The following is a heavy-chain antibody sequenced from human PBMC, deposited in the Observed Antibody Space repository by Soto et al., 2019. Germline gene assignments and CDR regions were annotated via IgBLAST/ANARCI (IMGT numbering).Heavy chain of an antibody. V-gene: IGHV3-7*05. D-gene: IGHD3-10*01. CDR3: ARDGRRFGELFYYYYGMDV. CDR1: GFTFSSYW. J-gene: IGHJ6*02. Sequence: GGSLRLSCEASGFTFSSYWMSWVRQAPGKGLEWVANIKQDGSEKYYVDSVKGRFTISRDNAKNSLYLQMNSLRAEDTAVYYCARDGRRFGELFYYYYGMDVWGQGTTVTVSS. CDR2: IKQDGSEK.